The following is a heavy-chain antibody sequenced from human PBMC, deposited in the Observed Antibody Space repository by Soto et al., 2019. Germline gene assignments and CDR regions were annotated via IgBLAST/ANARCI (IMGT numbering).Heavy chain of an antibody. CDR3: ARKIGEYNFDY. CDR1: GYSFVGYY. V-gene: IGHV1-2*02. CDR2: INPTTGGT. Sequence: ASVKVSCKVSGYSFVGYYLHWMRQAPGQGLEWLGWINPTTGGTNYPQKFQGRVTMTRDTSISTAYMELSSLRSDDTAVYFCARKIGEYNFDYWGQGTLVTVYS. J-gene: IGHJ4*02. D-gene: IGHD2-21*01.